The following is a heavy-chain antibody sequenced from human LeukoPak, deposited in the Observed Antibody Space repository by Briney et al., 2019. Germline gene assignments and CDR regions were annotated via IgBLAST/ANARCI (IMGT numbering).Heavy chain of an antibody. CDR2: FDPEDGET. V-gene: IGHV1-24*01. CDR1: GYTLTELS. D-gene: IGHD2-2*01. Sequence: GASVKVSCKVSGYTLTELSMHWVRQAPGKGLEWMGGFDPEDGETIYAQKFQGRVTMTEDTSTDTAYMELSSLGSEDTAVYYCATGIHCSSTSCPEPTDYWGQGTLVTVSS. J-gene: IGHJ4*02. CDR3: ATGIHCSSTSCPEPTDY.